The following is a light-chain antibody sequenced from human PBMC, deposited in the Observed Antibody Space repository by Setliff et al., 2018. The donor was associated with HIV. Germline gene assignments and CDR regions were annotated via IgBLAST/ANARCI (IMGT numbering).Light chain of an antibody. V-gene: IGLV2-14*01. J-gene: IGLJ1*01. CDR1: NXXVGGYNY. Sequence: QSALTQPASVSGSPGQSITISCTGTNXXVGGYNYVSWYQQYPGKAPKLMIYEVSNRPSGVSNRFSGSKSGSTASLTISGLQAEDEAEYYCSSYRSNNPYVFGTGTKVTVL. CDR2: EVS. CDR3: SSYRSNNPYV.